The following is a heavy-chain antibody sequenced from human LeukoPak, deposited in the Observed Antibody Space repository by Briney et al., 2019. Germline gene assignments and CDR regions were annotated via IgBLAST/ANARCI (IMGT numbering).Heavy chain of an antibody. Sequence: SETLSLTCTVSGGSISSGGYYWSWIRQHPGKGLEWIGYIYYSGSTYYNPSLKSRVTISVDTSKNQFSLKLSSVTAADTAVYYCARGIVGATGFDYWGQGTLVTVSS. V-gene: IGHV4-31*03. D-gene: IGHD1-26*01. J-gene: IGHJ4*02. CDR1: GGSISSGGYY. CDR2: IYYSGST. CDR3: ARGIVGATGFDY.